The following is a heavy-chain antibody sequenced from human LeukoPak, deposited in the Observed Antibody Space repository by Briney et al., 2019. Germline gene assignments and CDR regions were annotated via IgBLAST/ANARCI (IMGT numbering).Heavy chain of an antibody. V-gene: IGHV3-33*01. Sequence: GGSLRLSCAASGFTFSSYGMHWVRQAPGKGLEWVAVIWYDGSNKYYADSVKGRFTISRDNSKNTLYLQMSSLRSEDTAVYYCAAVVLPAAIVGYYYYGMDVWGQGTTVTVSS. D-gene: IGHD2-2*02. J-gene: IGHJ6*02. CDR1: GFTFSSYG. CDR3: AAVVLPAAIVGYYYYGMDV. CDR2: IWYDGSNK.